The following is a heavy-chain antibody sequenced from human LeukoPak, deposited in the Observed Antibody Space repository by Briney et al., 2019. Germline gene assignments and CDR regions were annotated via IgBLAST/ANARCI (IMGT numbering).Heavy chain of an antibody. D-gene: IGHD6-13*01. CDR2: IYYSGST. V-gene: IGHV4-59*08. CDR3: ARLVGREPAGGTDS. J-gene: IGHJ4*02. Sequence: PSETLSLTCTVSGGSISSYYWSWIRQPPGKGLEWIGYIYYSGSTNYNPSLKSRVTISVDTSKNQFSLKLSSVTAADTAVYYCARLVGREPAGGTDSWGQGALVTVSS. CDR1: GGSISSYY.